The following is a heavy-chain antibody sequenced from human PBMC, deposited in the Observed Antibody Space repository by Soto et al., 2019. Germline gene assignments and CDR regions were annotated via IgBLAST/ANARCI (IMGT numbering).Heavy chain of an antibody. D-gene: IGHD1-1*01. CDR3: AIGERGWYLDL. Sequence: PSETLSLTCTVSGGSISSYYWSWIRQPPGKGLEWIGYIYYSGSTNYNPSLKSRVTISVDTSKNQFSLKLSSVTAADTAVYYCAIGERGWYLDLWGRGTLVTVSS. J-gene: IGHJ2*01. CDR2: IYYSGST. V-gene: IGHV4-59*01. CDR1: GGSISSYY.